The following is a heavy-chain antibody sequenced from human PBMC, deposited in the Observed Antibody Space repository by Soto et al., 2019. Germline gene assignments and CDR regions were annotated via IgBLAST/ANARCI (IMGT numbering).Heavy chain of an antibody. V-gene: IGHV4-38-2*02. J-gene: IGHJ5*02. CDR3: VRQGHVNLLDP. CDR1: GDSIKSGFY. Sequence: PSETLSLTCTVSGDSIKSGFYWAWIRQPPGKGLEWIATVYYSGSTHYNPSLESRATISVDTSKSQFSLRLSSVTAADTAIYYCVRQGHVNLLDPWGQGTLVTVSS. CDR2: VYYSGST.